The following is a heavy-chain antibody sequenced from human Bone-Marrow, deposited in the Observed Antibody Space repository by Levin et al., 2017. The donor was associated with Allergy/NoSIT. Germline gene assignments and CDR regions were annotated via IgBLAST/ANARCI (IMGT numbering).Heavy chain of an antibody. D-gene: IGHD3-10*01. Sequence: VASVKVSCKASGGSFNMYAISWVREAPGQGLEWLGGIIPLFGAPKYAQKFQGRVTITADKSTNTAYMDLTSLSSDDTAVYYCARRVAHLGSEPEYFYYGMDVWGQGTTVIVSS. CDR1: GGSFNMYA. V-gene: IGHV1-69*06. CDR2: IIPLFGAP. J-gene: IGHJ6*02. CDR3: ARRVAHLGSEPEYFYYGMDV.